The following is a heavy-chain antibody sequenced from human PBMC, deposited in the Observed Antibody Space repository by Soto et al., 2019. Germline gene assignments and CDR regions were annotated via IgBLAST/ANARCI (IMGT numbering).Heavy chain of an antibody. J-gene: IGHJ4*02. Sequence: ASVKVSCKASGYTFTGYYIHWVRQAPGQGLEWMGWINPSTGDTNYAQKFQGRVTMPRDTSISTAYMELTRLTSDDTAIYYCARERSSGWSPDYWGQGTLVTVSS. CDR2: INPSTGDT. CDR1: GYTFTGYY. D-gene: IGHD6-19*01. CDR3: ARERSSGWSPDY. V-gene: IGHV1-2*02.